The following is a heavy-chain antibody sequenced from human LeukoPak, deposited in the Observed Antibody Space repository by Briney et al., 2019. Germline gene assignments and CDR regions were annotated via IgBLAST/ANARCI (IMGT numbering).Heavy chain of an antibody. J-gene: IGHJ4*02. CDR1: GYTFAAYY. Sequence: ASVKVSCKASGYTFAAYYMYWVRQAPGQGLEWMGWIRPNSGGTNYTQKFQGRVTMTRDTSISTAYMELSRLRSGDMAVYYCARNLAVAPHAYYFDYWGQGTLVTVSS. D-gene: IGHD6-19*01. CDR3: ARNLAVAPHAYYFDY. CDR2: IRPNSGGT. V-gene: IGHV1-2*02.